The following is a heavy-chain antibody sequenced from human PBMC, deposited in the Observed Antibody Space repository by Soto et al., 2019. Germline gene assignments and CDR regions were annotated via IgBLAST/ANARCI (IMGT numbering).Heavy chain of an antibody. V-gene: IGHV4-39*07. CDR3: ASSARGYSGYDSPPPGLPGMDV. CDR2: IYYSGST. Sequence: PSETLSLTCTVSGGSISSSSYYWGWIRQPPGKGLEWIGSIYYSGSTYYNPSLKSRVTISVDTSKNQFSLKLSSVTAADTAVYYCASSARGYSGYDSPPPGLPGMDVWGQGTTVTVSS. D-gene: IGHD5-12*01. CDR1: GGSISSSSYY. J-gene: IGHJ6*02.